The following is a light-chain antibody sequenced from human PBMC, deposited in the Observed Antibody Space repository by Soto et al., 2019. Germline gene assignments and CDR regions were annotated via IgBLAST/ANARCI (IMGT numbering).Light chain of an antibody. CDR2: ASS. V-gene: IGKV3-20*01. CDR3: RQYGDPPT. Sequence: KATLSCRASPNVRSIALAWYQQKPGQAPLLLIYASSTRVPGIADRFSGSGSGTDLTLTISSLEAEGLALYHCRQYGDPPTFGGPTTV. J-gene: IGKJ4*01. CDR1: PNVRSIA.